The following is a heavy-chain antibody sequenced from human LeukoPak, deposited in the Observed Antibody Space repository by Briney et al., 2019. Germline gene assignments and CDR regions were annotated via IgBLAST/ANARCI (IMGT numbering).Heavy chain of an antibody. Sequence: PSETLSLTCTVSGGSISSYYWSWIRQPPGKGLEWIGYIYYSGSTNYNPSLKSRVTISVDTSKNQFSLKLSSVTAADTAVYYCARVGVIAAAGLLDYWGQGTLVTVSS. CDR1: GGSISSYY. V-gene: IGHV4-59*08. J-gene: IGHJ4*02. CDR3: ARVGVIAAAGLLDY. D-gene: IGHD6-13*01. CDR2: IYYSGST.